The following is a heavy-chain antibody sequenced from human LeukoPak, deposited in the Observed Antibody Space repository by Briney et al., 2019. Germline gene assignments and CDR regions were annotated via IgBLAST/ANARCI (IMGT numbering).Heavy chain of an antibody. V-gene: IGHV4-39*01. CDR3: ARRYSSSVGVNY. D-gene: IGHD6-6*01. CDR1: GGSISSSSYY. CDR2: IYYSGST. J-gene: IGHJ4*02. Sequence: SETLSLTCTVSGGSISSSSYYWGWIRQPPGKGLEWIGSIYYSGSTYYNPSLKSRVTISVDTSKNQFSLKLSSVTAADTAVYYCARRYSSSVGVNYWGQGTLVTVSS.